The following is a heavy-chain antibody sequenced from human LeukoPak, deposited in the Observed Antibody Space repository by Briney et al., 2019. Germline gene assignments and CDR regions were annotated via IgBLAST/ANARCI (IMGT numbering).Heavy chain of an antibody. Sequence: SETLSLTCSVSGYVLSSGYYWGWTRQSSGKGLEWIGSIYHGGNTYYSQSLKSRVTISIDASKNQFSLRLTSVIAEDTAVYYCARVQGDYFMDVWGKGTTVTVSS. CDR3: ARVQGDYFMDV. CDR2: IYHGGNT. CDR1: GYVLSSGYY. V-gene: IGHV4-38-2*02. J-gene: IGHJ6*03. D-gene: IGHD1-26*01.